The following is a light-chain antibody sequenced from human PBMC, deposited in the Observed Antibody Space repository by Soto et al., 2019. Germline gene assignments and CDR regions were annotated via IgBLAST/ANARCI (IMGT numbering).Light chain of an antibody. Sequence: IVLTQSRGTLSLSPGERATLSCRASQSVSSSYLAWYQQRPGQAPRLLIYTASSRATGIPDRFSGSGSGTDFTLTISRLEPEDFAVYYCQQRGEWPPGATFGQGTKVDIK. V-gene: IGKV3D-20*02. CDR3: QQRGEWPPGAT. CDR1: QSVSSSY. J-gene: IGKJ1*01. CDR2: TAS.